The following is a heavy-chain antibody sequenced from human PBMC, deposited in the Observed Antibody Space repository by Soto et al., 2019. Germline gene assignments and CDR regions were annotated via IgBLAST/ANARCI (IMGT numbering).Heavy chain of an antibody. D-gene: IGHD2-15*01. CDR1: GFTFSSYA. V-gene: IGHV3-23*01. CDR2: ISGSGGST. Sequence: PGGSLRLSCAASGFTFSSYAMSWVRQAPGKGLEWVSAISGSGGSTYYADSVKGRFTISRDNSKNTLYLQMNSLRAEDTAVYYCAKAMVVAATNDAPLDYWGQGTLVTVSS. J-gene: IGHJ4*02. CDR3: AKAMVVAATNDAPLDY.